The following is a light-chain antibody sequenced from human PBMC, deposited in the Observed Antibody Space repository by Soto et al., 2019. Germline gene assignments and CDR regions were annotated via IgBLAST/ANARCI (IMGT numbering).Light chain of an antibody. V-gene: IGKV3-20*01. CDR1: QTVRNNY. CDR2: DAS. J-gene: IGKJ4*01. Sequence: EFVLTQSPGTLSLSPGERATLSCRASQTVRNNYLAWYQQKPGQAPRLLIYDASSRATGIPDRFSGGGSGTDFSLTISRLEPEDFAVYYCHQFSSYPLTFGGGTKVESK. CDR3: HQFSSYPLT.